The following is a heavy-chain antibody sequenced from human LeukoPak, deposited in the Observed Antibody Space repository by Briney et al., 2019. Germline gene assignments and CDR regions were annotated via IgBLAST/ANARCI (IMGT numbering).Heavy chain of an antibody. CDR3: ARDRLQGSGSYYSRWYYFDY. CDR2: IYYSGST. Sequence: SETLSLTCTVSGGSINSYYWSWIRQPPGKGLEWIGYIYYSGSTNYNPSLKSRVTISVDTSKNQFSLKLSSVTAADTAVYYCARDRLQGSGSYYSRWYYFDYWGQGTLVTVSS. D-gene: IGHD3-10*01. J-gene: IGHJ4*02. CDR1: GGSINSYY. V-gene: IGHV4-59*01.